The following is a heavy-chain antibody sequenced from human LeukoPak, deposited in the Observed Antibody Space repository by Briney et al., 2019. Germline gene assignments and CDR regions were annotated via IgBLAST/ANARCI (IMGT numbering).Heavy chain of an antibody. Sequence: GGSLRLSCAASGFTFSDYYMSWIRQAPGKGLEWVSCISSSGSTIYYADSVKGRFTISRDNAKNSMYLQMNSLRAEDTAVYYCAKHLSGSGSYPRFDPWGQGTLVTVSS. CDR1: GFTFSDYY. CDR3: AKHLSGSGSYPRFDP. CDR2: ISSSGSTI. D-gene: IGHD3-10*01. V-gene: IGHV3-11*01. J-gene: IGHJ5*02.